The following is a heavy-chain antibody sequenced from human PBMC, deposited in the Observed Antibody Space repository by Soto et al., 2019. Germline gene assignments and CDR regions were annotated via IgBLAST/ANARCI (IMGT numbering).Heavy chain of an antibody. CDR3: ASGHDAYKVRY. V-gene: IGHV4-31*03. J-gene: IGHJ4*02. CDR1: GGSISSGGTGSY. D-gene: IGHD1-1*01. Sequence: QVQLQESGPGLVKPSQTLSLTCTVSGGSISSGGTGSYWTWIRQLPGKGLGWIGYLYYTGNTYYNPSLKSRPTISIDTSENQFSLKLTSVTAADTAVYFCASGHDAYKVRYWGQGTLVTVSS. CDR2: LYYTGNT.